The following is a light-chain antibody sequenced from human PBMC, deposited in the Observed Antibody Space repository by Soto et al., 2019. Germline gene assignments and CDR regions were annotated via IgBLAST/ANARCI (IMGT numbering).Light chain of an antibody. J-gene: IGKJ4*01. CDR3: QQRSNWPPEIS. CDR1: QSVSTY. CDR2: DAS. V-gene: IGKV3-11*01. Sequence: EIVLTQSPATLSLSPGERATLSCRASQSVSTYLAWYQHKPGQAPSLLIYDASNRATGVPARFSGSGSGTDFTLTISSLEPEDFAVYYCQQRSNWPPEISFGGGTKVDIK.